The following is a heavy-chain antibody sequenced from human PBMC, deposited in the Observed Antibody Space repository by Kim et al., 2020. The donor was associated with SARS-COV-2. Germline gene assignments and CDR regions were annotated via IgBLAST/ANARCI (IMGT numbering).Heavy chain of an antibody. Sequence: YADAVEGRFTISRDNAKNTLYLQMNSLRAEDTAVYDCARENEMATIHFDYWGQGTLVTVSS. V-gene: IGHV3-74*01. CDR3: ARENEMATIHFDY. J-gene: IGHJ4*02.